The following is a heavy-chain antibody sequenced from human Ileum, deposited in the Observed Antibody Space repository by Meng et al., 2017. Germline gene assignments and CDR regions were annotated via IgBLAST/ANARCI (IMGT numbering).Heavy chain of an antibody. CDR3: ARFRTTYSSGWQTYYYYGMDV. Sequence: SETLSLTCAVYGGSFSGYYWSWIRQPPGKGLEWIGEINHSGSTNYNPSLKSRVTISVDTSKNQFSLKLSSVTAADTAVYYCARFRTTYSSGWQTYYYYGMDVWGQGTTVTVSS. CDR1: GGSFSGYY. CDR2: INHSGST. V-gene: IGHV4-34*01. D-gene: IGHD6-19*01. J-gene: IGHJ6*02.